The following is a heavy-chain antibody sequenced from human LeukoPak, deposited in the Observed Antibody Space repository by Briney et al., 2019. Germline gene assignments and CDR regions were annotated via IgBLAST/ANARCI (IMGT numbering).Heavy chain of an antibody. CDR2: INPNSGGT. CDR1: GYTFTGYY. J-gene: IGHJ5*01. CDR3: ARGFGYCSSTSFYEINENWFDS. Sequence: ASVKASCKASGYTFTGYYMHWVRQAPGQGLEWMGWINPNSGGTNYAQKFQGRVTMTRDTSISTAYMELSRLRSDDTAVYYCARGFGYCSSTSFYEINENWFDSWGQGTLVTVSS. V-gene: IGHV1-2*02. D-gene: IGHD2-2*01.